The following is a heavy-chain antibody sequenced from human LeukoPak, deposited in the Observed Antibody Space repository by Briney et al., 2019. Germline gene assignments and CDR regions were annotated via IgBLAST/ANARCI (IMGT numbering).Heavy chain of an antibody. CDR3: ARDGAEDYGIDY. D-gene: IGHD4/OR15-4a*01. CDR2: ISGSSSTI. V-gene: IGHV3-11*04. J-gene: IGHJ4*02. Sequence: TGGSLRLSCEVSGFTSGDYYMSWSRQAPGKGLEWISYISGSSSTIYYADSVKGRFTISRDNGKNSPYLQMNSLTVEDTGVYYCARDGAEDYGIDYWGRGTLVTVSS. CDR1: GFTSGDYY.